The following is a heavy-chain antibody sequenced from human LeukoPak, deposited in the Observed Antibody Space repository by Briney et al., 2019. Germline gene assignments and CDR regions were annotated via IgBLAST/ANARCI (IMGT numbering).Heavy chain of an antibody. CDR3: ATALKNVLLWFGEFLVY. CDR1: GFTFSSYA. J-gene: IGHJ4*02. Sequence: QAGGSLRLSCAASGFTFSSYAIHWVRQAPGKGLEWVAVISFDGNNKYYADSVKGRFTISRDNSRNTLYLQMNNLGPEDTAVYYCATALKNVLLWFGEFLVYWGQGTPVTVSS. V-gene: IGHV3-30-3*01. CDR2: ISFDGNNK. D-gene: IGHD3-10*01.